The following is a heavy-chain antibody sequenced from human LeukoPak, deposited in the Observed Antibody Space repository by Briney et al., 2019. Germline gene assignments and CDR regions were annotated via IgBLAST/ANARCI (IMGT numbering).Heavy chain of an antibody. CDR1: GYSISSGYY. CDR2: IYHSGST. J-gene: IGHJ5*02. CDR3: ASLPVGDWFDP. D-gene: IGHD2-8*02. V-gene: IGHV4-38-2*01. Sequence: SETLSLTCAVSGYSISSGYYWGWIRQPPGKGLEWIGSIYHSGSTYYNPSLKSRVTISVDTSKNQFSLKLSSVTAADTSVYYCASLPVGDWFDPWGQGTLVTVSS.